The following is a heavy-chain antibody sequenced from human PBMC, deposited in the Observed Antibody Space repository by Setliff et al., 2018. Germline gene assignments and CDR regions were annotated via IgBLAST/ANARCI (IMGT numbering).Heavy chain of an antibody. CDR3: ARRGWGSSSGDCYSPKGCYYYYMDV. CDR2: IDPADSDT. Sequence: PGESLKISCKGSGYRFTTYWIGWVRQMPGKGLEWMGIIDPADSDTTYSPSFQGQVTISADKSIGTAYLQWGSLKASDTAIYYCARRGWGSSSGDCYSPKGCYYYYMDVWGKGTTVTVSS. CDR1: GYRFTTYW. V-gene: IGHV5-51*01. J-gene: IGHJ6*03. D-gene: IGHD2-21*02.